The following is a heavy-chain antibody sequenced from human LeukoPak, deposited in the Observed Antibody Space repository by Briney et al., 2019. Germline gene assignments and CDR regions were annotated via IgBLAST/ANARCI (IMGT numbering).Heavy chain of an antibody. CDR1: GFTFSSYE. Sequence: PGGSLRLSCAASGFTFSSYEMNWVRQAPGKGLEWVSYISSSGSTIYYADSVKGRFTISRDNARNSLYLQMNSLRAEDTAVYYCASLVRKSFDYWGQGTLVTVSS. V-gene: IGHV3-48*03. J-gene: IGHJ4*02. CDR3: ASLVRKSFDY. D-gene: IGHD3-10*01. CDR2: ISSSGSTI.